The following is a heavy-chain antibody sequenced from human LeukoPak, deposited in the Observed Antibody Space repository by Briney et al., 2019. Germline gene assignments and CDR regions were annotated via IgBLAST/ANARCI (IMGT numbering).Heavy chain of an antibody. D-gene: IGHD6-6*01. Sequence: KPSETLSLTCAVYGGSFSGYYWNWIRQPPGKGLEWIGEINHSGSTNYNPSLKSRVTISVDTSKIQFSLKLSSVTAADTAVYYCARGGQLSLFRWGQGTLVTVSS. V-gene: IGHV4-34*01. CDR1: GGSFSGYY. CDR2: INHSGST. J-gene: IGHJ4*02. CDR3: ARGGQLSLFR.